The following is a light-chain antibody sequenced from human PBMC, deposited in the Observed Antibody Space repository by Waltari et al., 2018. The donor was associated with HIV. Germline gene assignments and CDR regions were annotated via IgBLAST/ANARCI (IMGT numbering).Light chain of an antibody. CDR1: SSDVGSSNS. Sequence: QSALTQPPSVSGSPGQSVTISCTGTSSDVGSSNSVYRYQQPPGTAPKLRFYEVSNRPSGVPDRFSGSKSGNTASLTISGLQAEDEADYYCSSYTSSSTLVFGGGTKLTVL. CDR3: SSYTSSSTLV. V-gene: IGLV2-18*02. J-gene: IGLJ3*02. CDR2: EVS.